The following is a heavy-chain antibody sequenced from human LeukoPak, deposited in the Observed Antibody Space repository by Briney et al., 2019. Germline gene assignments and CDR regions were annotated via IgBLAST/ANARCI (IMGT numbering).Heavy chain of an antibody. CDR1: GGSISSGSYY. CDR2: IYTSGST. D-gene: IGHD3-22*01. CDR3: AREPPNYYDSSTGGAFDI. V-gene: IGHV4-61*02. Sequence: PSETLSLTCTVSGGSISSGSYYWSWIRQPAGKGLEWIGRIYTSGSTNYNPSLKSRVTISVDTSKNQFSLKLSSVTAADTAVYYCAREPPNYYDSSTGGAFDIWGQGTMVTVSS. J-gene: IGHJ3*02.